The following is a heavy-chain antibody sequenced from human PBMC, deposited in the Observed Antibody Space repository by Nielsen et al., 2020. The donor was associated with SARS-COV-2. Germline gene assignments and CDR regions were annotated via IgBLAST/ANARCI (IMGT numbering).Heavy chain of an antibody. J-gene: IGHJ1*01. Sequence: GESLKISCAASGFTFSSYAMSWVRQATGKGLEWVSAISGSGGSTYYADSVKGRFTISRDNSKNTLYLQMNSLRAEDTAVYYCAKDPPLYYYDSSGPRYFQHWGQGTLVTVSS. D-gene: IGHD3-22*01. CDR3: AKDPPLYYYDSSGPRYFQH. CDR1: GFTFSSYA. V-gene: IGHV3-23*01. CDR2: ISGSGGST.